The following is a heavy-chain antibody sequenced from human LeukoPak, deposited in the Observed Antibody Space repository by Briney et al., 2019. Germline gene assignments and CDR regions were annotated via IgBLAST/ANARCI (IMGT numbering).Heavy chain of an antibody. Sequence: GGSLRLSCAASGFTFSSYAMSWVRQAPGKGLEWVSGISDSGDITYYADSVKGRFTISRDNSKNTLYVQMNSLRVEDTAVYYCAKDRRGGSYYAATLDILGQGTMVTVSS. CDR2: ISDSGDIT. CDR1: GFTFSSYA. D-gene: IGHD1-26*01. CDR3: AKDRRGGSYYAATLDI. V-gene: IGHV3-23*01. J-gene: IGHJ3*02.